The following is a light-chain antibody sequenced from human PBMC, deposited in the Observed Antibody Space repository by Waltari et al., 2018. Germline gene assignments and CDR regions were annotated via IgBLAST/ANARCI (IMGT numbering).Light chain of an antibody. CDR2: WAS. J-gene: IGKJ2*01. V-gene: IGKV4-1*01. CDR3: QQYYSSPYT. Sequence: DIGMTQSPDSLAVSLGERANINSKSSPTILFNSPHRNYLAWYQQKAGRPPKVGIYWASTRESGVPDRFSGSGSGTDFTLTISNLQAEDVAVYYCQQYYSSPYTFGQGTKLEIK. CDR1: PTILFNSPHRNY.